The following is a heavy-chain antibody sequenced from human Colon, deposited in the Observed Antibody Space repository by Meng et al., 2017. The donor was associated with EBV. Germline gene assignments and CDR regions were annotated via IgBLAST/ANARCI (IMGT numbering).Heavy chain of an antibody. V-gene: IGHV1-69-2*01. Sequence: EVQLVQSGAEVKKSXXTVKIXCKVSGYMFTDYYIHWVQQAPGKGLQWMGLVDPEDGETMYADKFQGRVTITADTSTDTAYMELRSLRSEDTAMYYCATGHYNWKYPDYWGQGTLVTVSS. CDR2: VDPEDGET. J-gene: IGHJ4*02. CDR3: ATGHYNWKYPDY. CDR1: GYMFTDYY. D-gene: IGHD1-7*01.